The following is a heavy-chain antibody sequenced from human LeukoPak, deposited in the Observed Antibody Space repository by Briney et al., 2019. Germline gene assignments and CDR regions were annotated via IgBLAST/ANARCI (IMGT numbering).Heavy chain of an antibody. V-gene: IGHV3-21*04. CDR1: GFTFSSYS. D-gene: IGHD6-13*01. J-gene: IGHJ4*02. Sequence: GGSLRLSCAASGFTFSSYSMNWVRQAPGKGLEWVSSISSSSSYIYYADSVKGRFTISRDNAKNSLYLQMNSLRAEDTAVYYCARDWDSSSWEILGYFDYWGQGTLVTVSS. CDR2: ISSSSSYI. CDR3: ARDWDSSSWEILGYFDY.